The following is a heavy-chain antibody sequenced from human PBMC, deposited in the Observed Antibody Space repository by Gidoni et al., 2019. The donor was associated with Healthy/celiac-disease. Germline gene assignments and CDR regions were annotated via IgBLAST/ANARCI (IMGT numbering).Heavy chain of an antibody. CDR2: IVVGSGNT. V-gene: IGHV1-58*01. Sequence: QMQLVQSGPEVKKPGTSVKVSCKASGFTFTSSAVQWVRQARGQRLEWIGWIVVGSGNTNYAQKFQERVTITRDMSTSTAYMELSSLRSEDTAVYYCAADRRPGGSGTQELDYWGQGTLVTVSS. J-gene: IGHJ4*02. CDR3: AADRRPGGSGTQELDY. D-gene: IGHD1-7*01. CDR1: GFTFTSSA.